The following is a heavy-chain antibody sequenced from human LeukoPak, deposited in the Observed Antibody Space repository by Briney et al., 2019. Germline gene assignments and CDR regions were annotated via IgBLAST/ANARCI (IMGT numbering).Heavy chain of an antibody. CDR2: IFNSGST. CDR1: GGPISRSY. V-gene: IGHV4-59*01. J-gene: IGHJ6*02. D-gene: IGHD3-16*01. CDR3: ARACSGALYYYGMDV. Sequence: SETLFLTFTISGGPISRSYWTWIRQVPGKGLEWIGCIFNSGSTLYNPSLKSRVTLSEGTSRSHFCLKLSSVTAADTGVYYCARACSGALYYYGMDVWGQGTTVTVSS.